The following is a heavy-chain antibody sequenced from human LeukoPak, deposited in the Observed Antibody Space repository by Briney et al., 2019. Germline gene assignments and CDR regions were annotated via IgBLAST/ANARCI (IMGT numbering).Heavy chain of an antibody. J-gene: IGHJ4*02. V-gene: IGHV1-69*04. CDR2: IIPIFGIA. Sequence: GASVKVSCKASGGTFSSYAISWVRQAPGQGLEWMGRIIPIFGIANYAQKFQGRVTITADKSTSTAYMELSSLRSEDTAVYHCARMVDYGDYVGLDYWGQGTLVTVSS. CDR3: ARMVDYGDYVGLDY. CDR1: GGTFSSYA. D-gene: IGHD4-17*01.